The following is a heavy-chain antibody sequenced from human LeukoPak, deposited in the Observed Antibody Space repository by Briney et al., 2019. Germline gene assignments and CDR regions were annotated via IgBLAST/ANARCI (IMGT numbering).Heavy chain of an antibody. CDR2: ISYDGSNK. J-gene: IGHJ5*02. CDR3: ANPNL. Sequence: GRSLRLSCAASGFTFSSYAMHWVRQAPGKGLEWVAVISYDGSNKYYADSVKGRFTISRDNSKNTLYLQMNSLRAEDTAVYYCANPNLWGQGTLVTVSS. V-gene: IGHV3-30-3*01. CDR1: GFTFSSYA.